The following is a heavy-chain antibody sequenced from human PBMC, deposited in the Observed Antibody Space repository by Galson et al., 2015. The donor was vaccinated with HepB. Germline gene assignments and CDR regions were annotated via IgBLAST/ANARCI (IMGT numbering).Heavy chain of an antibody. CDR3: ARDVSGSTDY. CDR1: GFTFRNYG. V-gene: IGHV3-30*03. J-gene: IGHJ4*02. Sequence: SLRLSCAASGFTFRNYGMHWVRQAPGKGLGSVAVISHHETYKDYGDSVKGRFTISRDNFRNILYLQMNSLKPDDTAVYYCARDVSGSTDYWGQGTLVTVSS. CDR2: ISHHETYK. D-gene: IGHD1-14*01.